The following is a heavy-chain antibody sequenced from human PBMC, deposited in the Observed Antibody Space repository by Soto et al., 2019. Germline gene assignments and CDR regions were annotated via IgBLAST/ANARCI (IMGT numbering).Heavy chain of an antibody. CDR1: GFTVSSNY. J-gene: IGHJ4*02. CDR3: ARDGPSRRRYYFDY. D-gene: IGHD6-25*01. CDR2: IYGAAST. V-gene: IGHV3-66*01. Sequence: ESGGGLVQPGGSLRLSCAASGFTVSSNYMNWVRQAPGKGLEWVSIIYGAASTYYADSVKGRFTISRDNSKNTLYLQMNSLRAEDTAVYYCARDGPSRRRYYFDYWGQGTLVTVSS.